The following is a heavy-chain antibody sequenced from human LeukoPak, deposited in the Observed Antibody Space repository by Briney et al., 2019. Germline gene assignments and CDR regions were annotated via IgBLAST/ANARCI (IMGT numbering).Heavy chain of an antibody. D-gene: IGHD5-24*01. J-gene: IGHJ4*02. CDR3: ARGRDEMATVDY. CDR2: IYYSGST. V-gene: IGHV4-39*07. Sequence: SETLSLTCTVSGGSISGSGYYWGWIRQPPGKGLEWIGSIYYSGSTFYNPSLKSRVTVSVDTSKNQFSLKLSSVTAADTAVYYCARGRDEMATVDYWGQGTLVTVSS. CDR1: GGSISGSGYY.